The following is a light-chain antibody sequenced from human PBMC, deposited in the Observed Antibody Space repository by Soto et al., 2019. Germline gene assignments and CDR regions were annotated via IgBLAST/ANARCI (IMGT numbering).Light chain of an antibody. J-gene: IGLJ1*01. V-gene: IGLV2-8*01. CDR3: TSYAGGNNV. Sequence: QSALTQPPSASGSPGQSVTISCTGTSSDVGGYVSWYQQHPGKVPKLMVYEVNKRPSGVPDRFSGSKSGNTASLTVSGLQAEDEADYYCTSYAGGNNVFGTGTMLTVL. CDR2: EVN. CDR1: SSDVGGY.